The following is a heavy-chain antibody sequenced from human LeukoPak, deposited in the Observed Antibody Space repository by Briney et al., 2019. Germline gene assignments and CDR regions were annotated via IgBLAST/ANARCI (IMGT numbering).Heavy chain of an antibody. CDR3: ARHQSNTFGRFDY. CDR1: GGSISSHY. J-gene: IGHJ4*02. D-gene: IGHD1/OR15-1a*01. CDR2: IYYSGSS. Sequence: SETLSLTCTVSGGSISSHYWSWIRQPPGKGLEWIGDIYYSGSSNYHPSLKSRVTISVDTSKNQISLSLTSVTAADTGVYYCARHQSNTFGRFDYWGQGIPVTVSS. V-gene: IGHV4-59*08.